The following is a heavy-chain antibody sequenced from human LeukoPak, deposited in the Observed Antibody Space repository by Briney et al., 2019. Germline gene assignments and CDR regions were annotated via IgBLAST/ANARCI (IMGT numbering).Heavy chain of an antibody. CDR2: INPSGGST. V-gene: IGHV1-46*01. Sequence: ASVKVSCKASGYTFTSYYMHWVRQAPGQGLEWMGIINPSGGSTSYAQKFQGRVTMTRDTSTSTAYMELRSLRSDDTAVYYCARDVSAARLYYDFWSGSKKLNWFDPWGQGTLVTVSS. D-gene: IGHD3-3*01. CDR3: ARDVSAARLYYDFWSGSKKLNWFDP. J-gene: IGHJ5*02. CDR1: GYTFTSYY.